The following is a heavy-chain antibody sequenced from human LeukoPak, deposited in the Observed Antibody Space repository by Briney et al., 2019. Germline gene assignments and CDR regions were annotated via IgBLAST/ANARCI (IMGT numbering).Heavy chain of an antibody. D-gene: IGHD2-15*01. CDR2: INHSGST. V-gene: IGHV4-34*01. CDR3: ARMTLLG. J-gene: IGHJ4*02. Sequence: PSETLSLTCAVYGGSFSGYYWSWIRQPPGKGLEWMGEINHSGSTNYNPSLKSRVTISVDTSKNQFSLKRSSVTAADTAVYYCARMTLLGWGQGTLVTVSS. CDR1: GGSFSGYY.